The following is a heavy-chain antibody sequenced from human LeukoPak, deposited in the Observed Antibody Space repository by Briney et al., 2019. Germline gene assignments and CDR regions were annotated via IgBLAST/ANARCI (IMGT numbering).Heavy chain of an antibody. D-gene: IGHD3-22*01. CDR3: ARTGAYYSGMYYFDY. CDR1: GYTFTSYY. V-gene: IGHV1-46*01. Sequence: GASVKVSCKASGYTFTSYYMHWVRQAPGQGLEWMGIINPSGGSTSYAQKFQGRVTMTRDTSISTAYMELSRLRSDDTAMYYCARTGAYYSGMYYFDYWGQGTLVAVSS. CDR2: INPSGGST. J-gene: IGHJ4*02.